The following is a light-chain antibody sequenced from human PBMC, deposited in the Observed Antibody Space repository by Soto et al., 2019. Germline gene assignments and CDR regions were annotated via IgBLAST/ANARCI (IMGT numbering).Light chain of an antibody. CDR2: TAS. J-gene: IGKJ4*01. CDR3: LQDFNYPLT. Sequence: AIQMTQSPSSLSASVGDRVTITCRASQGIRNDLGWFQQKPGKAPKLLIYTASNLQSDVPSRFSGSGSGTDFTLTISSLQPEDFATYYCLQDFNYPLTFGGGTKVEI. V-gene: IGKV1-6*01. CDR1: QGIRND.